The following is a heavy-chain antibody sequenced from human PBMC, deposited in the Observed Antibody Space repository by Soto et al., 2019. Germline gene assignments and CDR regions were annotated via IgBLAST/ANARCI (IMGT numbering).Heavy chain of an antibody. V-gene: IGHV3-30*18. CDR1: GFTFSSYG. D-gene: IGHD6-19*01. J-gene: IGHJ4*02. CDR2: ISYDGSNK. CDR3: AKVQEERGSGWYGGSNDY. Sequence: QVQLVESGGGVVQPGRSLRLSCAASGFTFSSYGMHWVRQAPGKGLEWVAVISYDGSNKYYADSVKGRFTISRDNSKNTLYLQMNSLRAEDTAVYYCAKVQEERGSGWYGGSNDYWGQGTLVTVSS.